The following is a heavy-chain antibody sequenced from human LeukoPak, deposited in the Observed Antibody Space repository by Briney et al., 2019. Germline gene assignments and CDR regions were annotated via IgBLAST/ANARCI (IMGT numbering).Heavy chain of an antibody. Sequence: GGSLRLSCAASGFTFSDYYMSWIRQAPGKGLEWVSYISSSGSTIYYADSVKGRFTISSDNAKNSLYLQMNSLRAEDTAVYYCARPPRIAVAVYGTWFDPWGQGTLVTVSS. CDR3: ARPPRIAVAVYGTWFDP. D-gene: IGHD6-19*01. CDR1: GFTFSDYY. J-gene: IGHJ5*02. CDR2: ISSSGSTI. V-gene: IGHV3-11*01.